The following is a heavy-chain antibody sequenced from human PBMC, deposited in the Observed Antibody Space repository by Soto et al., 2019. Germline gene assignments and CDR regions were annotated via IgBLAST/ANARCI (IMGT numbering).Heavy chain of an antibody. CDR2: IRYAGVNK. V-gene: IGHV3-33*01. CDR3: ARDQAEIVAAPIDNNGLSKRFDS. D-gene: IGHD5-12*01. Sequence: QVKVVESGGCVVQPGRSLRLSCAAHGLTFSNYGMHWVRQAPGKGLEWLAAIRYAGVNKHYADSVKGRFRTSRDNSKNAVYLQINGLRAEDTAVSYCARDQAEIVAAPIDNNGLSKRFDSWGQGTLVTVSS. CDR1: GLTFSNYG. J-gene: IGHJ5*01.